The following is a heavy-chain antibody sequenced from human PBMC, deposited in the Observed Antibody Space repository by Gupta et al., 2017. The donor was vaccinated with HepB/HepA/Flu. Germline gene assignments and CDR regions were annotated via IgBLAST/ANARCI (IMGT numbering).Heavy chain of an antibody. J-gene: IGHJ4*02. Sequence: DVQLVESGGGLVQPGRSLRLSCAASGFTFDDYAMHWVRQAPGKGLEWVSGINWNSGTIGYADSVKGRFTISRDNAKNSLYLQMNSLRAEDTALYYCAKDGRRQLWFHGLDYWGQGTPVTVSS. CDR2: INWNSGTI. D-gene: IGHD5-18*01. CDR1: GFTFDDYA. CDR3: AKDGRRQLWFHGLDY. V-gene: IGHV3-9*01.